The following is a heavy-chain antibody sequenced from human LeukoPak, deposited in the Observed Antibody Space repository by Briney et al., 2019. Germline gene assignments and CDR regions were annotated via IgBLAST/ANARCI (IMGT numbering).Heavy chain of an antibody. J-gene: IGHJ4*02. CDR2: ISYDGSNK. D-gene: IGHD5-18*01. Sequence: GGSLRLSCAASGFTFSSYAMHWVRQAPGKGLEWVAVISYDGSNKYYADSVKGRFTISRDNSKNTLYLQMNSLRAEDTAVYYCARGYTAMAIDYWGQGTPVTVSS. V-gene: IGHV3-30-3*01. CDR1: GFTFSSYA. CDR3: ARGYTAMAIDY.